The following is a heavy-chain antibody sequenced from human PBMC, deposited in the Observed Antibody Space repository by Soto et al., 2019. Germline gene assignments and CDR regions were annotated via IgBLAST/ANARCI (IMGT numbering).Heavy chain of an antibody. D-gene: IGHD3-10*01. CDR2: ISGSGGST. CDR3: AKADYYGSGSPEGWFDY. V-gene: IGHV3-23*01. J-gene: IGHJ4*02. CDR1: GFTFSSYA. Sequence: EVQLLESGGGLVQPGGSLRLSCAASGFTFSSYAMSWVRQAPGKGLEWVSAISGSGGSTYYADSVRGRFTISRDNSKNTLYLQMNSLRAEDTAVYYCAKADYYGSGSPEGWFDYWGQGTLVTVSS.